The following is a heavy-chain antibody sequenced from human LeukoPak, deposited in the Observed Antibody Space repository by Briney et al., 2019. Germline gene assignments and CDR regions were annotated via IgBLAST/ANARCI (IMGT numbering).Heavy chain of an antibody. Sequence: GGSLRLSCAASGFTFSNYWMSWVRQAPGKGLEWVANIKQDGSEKYYVDSVKGRFTISRDNAKNSLSLQMNSLRAEDTAVYYCARATGGMATYYFDYWGQGTLVTVSS. CDR1: GFTFSNYW. V-gene: IGHV3-7*01. J-gene: IGHJ4*02. D-gene: IGHD5-24*01. CDR2: IKQDGSEK. CDR3: ARATGGMATYYFDY.